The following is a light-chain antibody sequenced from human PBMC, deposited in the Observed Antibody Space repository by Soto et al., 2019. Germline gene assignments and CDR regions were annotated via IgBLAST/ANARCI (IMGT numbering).Light chain of an antibody. V-gene: IGLV2-8*01. CDR2: EVT. Sequence: QSALTQPPSASGSPGQSVTISCTGTSSDVGAYDYVSWYQQHPGKAPKVMIYEVTKRPSGVPDRFSGSKSGNTASLTVSGLQAEDEANYYCCSYAGSSNLVAFGGGTKLTVL. CDR3: CSYAGSSNLVA. J-gene: IGLJ2*01. CDR1: SSDVGAYDY.